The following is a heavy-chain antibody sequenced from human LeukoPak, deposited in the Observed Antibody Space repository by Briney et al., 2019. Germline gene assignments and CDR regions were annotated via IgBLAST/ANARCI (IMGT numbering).Heavy chain of an antibody. CDR3: AQDGTYYYDRSGSN. Sequence: GGSLRLSCAASGFTFISYALSWVRQAPGRGLEWVSAISGSGGSTYYADSVKGRFTISRDNSKNTLYLQMNSLRAEDTAVYYCAQDGTYYYDRSGSNWGQGTLVTVSS. V-gene: IGHV3-23*01. D-gene: IGHD3-22*01. CDR1: GFTFISYA. J-gene: IGHJ4*02. CDR2: ISGSGGST.